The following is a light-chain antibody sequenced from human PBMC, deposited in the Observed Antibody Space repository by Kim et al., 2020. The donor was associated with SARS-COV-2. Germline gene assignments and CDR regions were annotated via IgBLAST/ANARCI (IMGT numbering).Light chain of an antibody. CDR3: QQYGSSRT. V-gene: IGKV3-20*01. Sequence: EIVLTQSPGTLSLSPGERATLSCRASQSVSSSYLAWYQQKPGQAPRLLIYGASSRATGVPDRFSGGGSGTDFTLTISRLEPEDFALYYCQQYGSSRTFGQGTKVEIK. J-gene: IGKJ1*01. CDR1: QSVSSSY. CDR2: GAS.